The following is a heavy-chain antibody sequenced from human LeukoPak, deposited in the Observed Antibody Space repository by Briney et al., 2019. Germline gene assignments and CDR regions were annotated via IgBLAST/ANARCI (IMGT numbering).Heavy chain of an antibody. CDR3: ARDTGPRGYSYLYYGMDV. J-gene: IGHJ6*02. V-gene: IGHV3-53*01. Sequence: GGSLGLSCAASGFTVSSNYMSWVRQAPGKGLEWVSVIYSGGSTYYADSVKGRFTISRDNSKNTLYLQMNSLRAEDTAVYYCARDTGPRGYSYLYYGMDVWGQGTTVTVSS. CDR2: IYSGGST. D-gene: IGHD5-18*01. CDR1: GFTVSSNY.